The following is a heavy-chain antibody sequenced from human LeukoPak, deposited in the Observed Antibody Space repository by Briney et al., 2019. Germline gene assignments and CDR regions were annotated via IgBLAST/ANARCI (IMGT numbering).Heavy chain of an antibody. CDR1: GYSISSGYY. V-gene: IGHV4-38-2*02. D-gene: IGHD3-3*01. J-gene: IGHJ3*02. CDR2: IYHSGST. Sequence: PSETLSLTCTVSGYSISSGYYWGWIRQPPGKALEWIGSIYHSGSTYYNPSLKSRVTISVDTSKNQFSLKLSSVTAADTAVYYCARGRSGIDAFDIWGQGTMVTVSS. CDR3: ARGRSGIDAFDI.